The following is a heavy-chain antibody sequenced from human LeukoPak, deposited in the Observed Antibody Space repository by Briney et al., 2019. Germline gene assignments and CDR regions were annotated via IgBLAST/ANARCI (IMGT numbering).Heavy chain of an antibody. CDR1: GFTLTNYW. Sequence: GGSLRLSCAASGFTLTNYWMSWVRQAPGKGLEWVANVKQDGSGEYYVDSVKGRFTISRDSAKNSLYLQMNSLRAEDTAVYFCARDSTWLLDYWGQGTLITVSS. V-gene: IGHV3-7*03. D-gene: IGHD6-19*01. CDR2: VKQDGSGE. J-gene: IGHJ4*02. CDR3: ARDSTWLLDY.